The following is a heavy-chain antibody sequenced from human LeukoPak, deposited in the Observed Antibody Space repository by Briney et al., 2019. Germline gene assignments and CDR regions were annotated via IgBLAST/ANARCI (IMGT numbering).Heavy chain of an antibody. J-gene: IGHJ3*02. Sequence: GGSLRLSCAASGFTFSSYEMNWVRQAPGKGLEWVSYISSSGSTIYYADSVKGRFTISRDNAKNSLYLQMNSLRAEDTAVYYCAGVYCTSGVCLDAFDIWGQGKMVTVSS. V-gene: IGHV3-48*03. CDR2: ISSSGSTI. D-gene: IGHD2-8*01. CDR3: AGVYCTSGVCLDAFDI. CDR1: GFTFSSYE.